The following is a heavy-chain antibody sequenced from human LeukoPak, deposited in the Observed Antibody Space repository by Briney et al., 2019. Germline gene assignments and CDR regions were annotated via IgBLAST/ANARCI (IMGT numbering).Heavy chain of an antibody. CDR2: TSGTGGGT. CDR3: GSGSYYTPSYYYYGMDV. CDR1: GLTFSSYA. J-gene: IGHJ6*02. V-gene: IGHV3-23*01. D-gene: IGHD3-10*01. Sequence: SGSLRLSCAASGLTFSSYAMSWVRQAPGKGLEWVSATSGTGGGTYYADSVKGRFTISRDNSKSTLYLQMNSLRAEDTAVYYCGSGSYYTPSYYYYGMDVWGQGTTVTVSS.